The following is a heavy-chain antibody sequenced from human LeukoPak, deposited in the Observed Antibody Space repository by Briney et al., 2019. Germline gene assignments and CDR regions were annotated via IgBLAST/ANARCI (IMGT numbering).Heavy chain of an antibody. Sequence: SETLSLTCAVYGGSFSGYYWSWIRQPPGKGLEWIGEINHSGSTNYNPSLKSRVTISVDTSKNQFSLKLSSVTAADTAVYYCARAPSYYGSGSYRSSSWFDPWGQGTLVTVSS. CDR2: INHSGST. J-gene: IGHJ5*02. CDR1: GGSFSGYY. CDR3: ARAPSYYGSGSYRSSSWFDP. V-gene: IGHV4-34*01. D-gene: IGHD3-10*01.